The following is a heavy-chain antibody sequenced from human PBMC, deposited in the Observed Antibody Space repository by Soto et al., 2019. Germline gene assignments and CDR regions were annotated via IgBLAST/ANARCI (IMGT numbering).Heavy chain of an antibody. D-gene: IGHD3-10*01. CDR3: ARDPYYYGSGSYVYYFDY. Sequence: ESGGGLVQPGGSLRLSCAASGFTFSSYSMNWVRQAPGKGLEWVSYISSSSSTIYYADSVKGRFTISRDNAKNSLYLQMNSLRAEDTAVYYCARDPYYYGSGSYVYYFDYWGQGTLVTVSS. CDR2: ISSSSSTI. J-gene: IGHJ4*02. CDR1: GFTFSSYS. V-gene: IGHV3-48*01.